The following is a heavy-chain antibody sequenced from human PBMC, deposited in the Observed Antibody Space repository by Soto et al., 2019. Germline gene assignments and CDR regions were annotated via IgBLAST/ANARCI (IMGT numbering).Heavy chain of an antibody. CDR3: VKAYYGSGNYYYYGMDV. D-gene: IGHD3-10*01. V-gene: IGHV3-64D*06. J-gene: IGHJ6*02. CDR1: GFTFSSYA. Sequence: GGSLSLSCSASGFTFSSYAMHWVRQSPGKGLEYVSAISSNGGSTYYADSVKGRFTISRDNSKNTLYLQMSSLRAEDTAVYYCVKAYYGSGNYYYYGMDVWGQGTTVTVSS. CDR2: ISSNGGST.